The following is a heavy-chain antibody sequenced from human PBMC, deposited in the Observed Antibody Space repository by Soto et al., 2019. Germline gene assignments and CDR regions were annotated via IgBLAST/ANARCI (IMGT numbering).Heavy chain of an antibody. J-gene: IGHJ4*02. V-gene: IGHV4-59*01. D-gene: IGHD4-4*01. CDR1: GDSINSYY. CDR3: ARAYSNYVSY. Sequence: SETLSLTCTVSGDSINSYYWTWIRQPPGKGLEWIGYVYYTGTTHYNPSLEGRVTMSVDTSKNHFSLKLTSVTAADTAVYYCARAYSNYVSYWGQGTVVTVSS. CDR2: VYYTGTT.